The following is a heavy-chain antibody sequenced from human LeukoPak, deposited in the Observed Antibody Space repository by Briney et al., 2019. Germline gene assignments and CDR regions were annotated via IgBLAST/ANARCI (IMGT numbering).Heavy chain of an antibody. CDR2: IYYRGNT. CDR1: GGSISSSSYY. Sequence: PSETLSLTCTVSGGSISSSSYYWGWVRQPPGKGLDWIGSIYYRGNTYYNPHNPSLKSRVTISLDTSKNQYSLRLTSVTAADTAVYYCAVDFGSHRVVYWGQGSLVTVSS. D-gene: IGHD3-3*01. V-gene: IGHV4-39*01. CDR3: AVDFGSHRVVY. J-gene: IGHJ4*01.